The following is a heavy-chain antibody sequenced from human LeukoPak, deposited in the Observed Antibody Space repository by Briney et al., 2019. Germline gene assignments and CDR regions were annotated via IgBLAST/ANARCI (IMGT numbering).Heavy chain of an antibody. CDR2: IYPGDSDT. CDR1: GYSFTSYW. D-gene: IGHD2-21*02. J-gene: IGHJ6*02. V-gene: IGHV5-51*01. Sequence: GESLQISCKGSGYSFTSYWIGWVRQMPGKGLEWMGIIYPGDSDTRYSPSFQGQVTISADKSISTAYLQWSSLKASDTAMYYCARQLAYCGGDCYSNYYYYGMDVWGQGTTVTVSS. CDR3: ARQLAYCGGDCYSNYYYYGMDV.